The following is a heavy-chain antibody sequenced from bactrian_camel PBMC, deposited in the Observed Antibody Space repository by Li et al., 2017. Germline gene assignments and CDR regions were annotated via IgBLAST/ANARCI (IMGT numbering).Heavy chain of an antibody. J-gene: IGHJ4*01. V-gene: IGHV3S40*01. CDR1: GFTFSDDG. CDR2: IDGAGTST. Sequence: DVQLVESGGGLVQPGGSLRLSCAASGFTFSDDGMSWHRQAPGTGLEIIATIDGAGTSTYYYIDSVKGRFTISRDNAKNTLYLQLSRLKTEDTAMYYCETRGKRGQGTQVTVS. CDR3: ETRGK.